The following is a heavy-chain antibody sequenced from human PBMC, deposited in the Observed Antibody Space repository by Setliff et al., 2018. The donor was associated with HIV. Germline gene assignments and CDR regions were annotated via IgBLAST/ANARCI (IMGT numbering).Heavy chain of an antibody. CDR3: AREAVVPAAIGASGAFDI. CDR2: IYYSGST. V-gene: IGHV4-31*03. CDR1: GGSISSGGYY. Sequence: TLSLTCPVSGGSISSGGYYWSWIRQHPGKGLKWIGYIYYSGSTYYNPSLKSRVTISVDRSKNQFSLKLSSVTAADTAVYYCAREAVVPAAIGASGAFDIWGQGTMVTVSS. J-gene: IGHJ3*02. D-gene: IGHD2-2*01.